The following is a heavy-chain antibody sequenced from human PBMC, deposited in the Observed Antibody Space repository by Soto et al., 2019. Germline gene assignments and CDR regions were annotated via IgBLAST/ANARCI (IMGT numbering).Heavy chain of an antibody. V-gene: IGHV3-7*03. CDR2: IKQDGSEK. D-gene: IGHD3-22*01. CDR3: ARGDYFDRRFDY. CDR1: GFTFITDW. J-gene: IGHJ4*02. Sequence: LRLSCVASGFTFITDWMSWVRQAPGKGLEWVATIKQDGSEKYYVDSVRGRFTVSRDNAKNSLYLEMSSLRAEDTAVYYCARGDYFDRRFDYWGQGTLVT.